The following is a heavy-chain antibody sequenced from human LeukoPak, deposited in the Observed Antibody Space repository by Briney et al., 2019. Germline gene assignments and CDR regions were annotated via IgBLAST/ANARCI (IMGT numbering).Heavy chain of an antibody. V-gene: IGHV4-34*01. CDR3: AKSLEQQPLGNWFDP. CDR2: INQSGST. J-gene: IGHJ5*02. D-gene: IGHD6-13*01. CDR1: SGSFSGYY. Sequence: PSETLSLTCAVYSGSFSGYYWNWIRQPPGKGLEWIGEINQSGSTKYNPSLESRVTISVDTSKNQFSLKLSSMTAEDTAVYYCAKSLEQQPLGNWFDPWGQGTLVTVSS.